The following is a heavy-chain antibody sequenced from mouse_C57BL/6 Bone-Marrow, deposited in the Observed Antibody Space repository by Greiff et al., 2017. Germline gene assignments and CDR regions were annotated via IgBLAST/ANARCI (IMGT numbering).Heavy chain of an antibody. D-gene: IGHD2-4*01. CDR3: AWDYGAWVAY. V-gene: IGHV1-55*01. CDR1: GYTFTSYW. Sequence: QVQLQQPGAELVKPGASVKMSCKASGYTFTSYWITWVKQRPGQGLEWIGDIYPGSGSTNYNEKFKSKATLTVDTSSSTAYMQLSSLPSEESAVYYGAWDYGAWVAYWGQGTLVTVSA. J-gene: IGHJ3*01. CDR2: IYPGSGST.